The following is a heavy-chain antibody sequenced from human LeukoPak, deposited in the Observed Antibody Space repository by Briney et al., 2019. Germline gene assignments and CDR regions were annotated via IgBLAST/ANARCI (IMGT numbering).Heavy chain of an antibody. Sequence: SQTLSLTCTVSGGSISSGGYYWSWIRQHPGKGLEWIGYIYYSGSTYYNPSLKSRVTISVDTSKNQFSLKLSSVTAADTAVYYCARSTQPYNRYSPSFDPWGQGTLVTVYS. CDR2: IYYSGST. V-gene: IGHV4-31*03. CDR1: GGSISSGGYY. J-gene: IGHJ5*02. CDR3: ARSTQPYNRYSPSFDP. D-gene: IGHD2-21*01.